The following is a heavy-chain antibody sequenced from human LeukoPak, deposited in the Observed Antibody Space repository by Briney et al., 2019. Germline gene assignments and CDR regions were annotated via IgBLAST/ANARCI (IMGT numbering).Heavy chain of an antibody. Sequence: ASVKVSCKASGYTFTSYAMNWVRQAAGQGHEWMGWINTNTGNPTYAQGFTGRFVFSLDTSVSTAYLQISSLKAEDTAVYYCARGDRGYYYYYYMDVWGKGTTVTVSS. CDR1: GYTFTSYA. D-gene: IGHD3-16*01. CDR3: ARGDRGYYYYYYMDV. V-gene: IGHV7-4-1*02. J-gene: IGHJ6*03. CDR2: INTNTGNP.